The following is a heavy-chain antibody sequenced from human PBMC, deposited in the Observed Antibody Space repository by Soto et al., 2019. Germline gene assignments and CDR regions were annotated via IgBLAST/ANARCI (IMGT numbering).Heavy chain of an antibody. V-gene: IGHV5-10-1*01. Sequence: GESLKISCKCSGYSFTSYWISLVRQMPGKGLEWMGRIDPSDSYTNYSPSFQGHVTISADKSISTAYLQWSSLKASDTAMYYCARVYSSSWYYYYGMDVWGQGTTVTVSS. CDR1: GYSFTSYW. J-gene: IGHJ6*02. CDR2: IDPSDSYT. D-gene: IGHD6-13*01. CDR3: ARVYSSSWYYYYGMDV.